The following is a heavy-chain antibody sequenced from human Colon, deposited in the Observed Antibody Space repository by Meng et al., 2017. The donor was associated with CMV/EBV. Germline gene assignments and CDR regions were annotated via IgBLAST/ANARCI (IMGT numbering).Heavy chain of an antibody. CDR2: ISSSGSTI. CDR1: GFTFSDYY. D-gene: IGHD6-19*01. J-gene: IGHJ6*02. CDR3: ARGMYSSGWYVYYYYGMDV. Sequence: GGSLRLSCAASGFTFSDYYMSWIRQAPGKGLEWVSYISSSGSTIYYADSVKGRFTISRDNAKNSLYLQMNSLRAEDTAVYYCARGMYSSGWYVYYYYGMDVWGQGTTVTVSS. V-gene: IGHV3-11*01.